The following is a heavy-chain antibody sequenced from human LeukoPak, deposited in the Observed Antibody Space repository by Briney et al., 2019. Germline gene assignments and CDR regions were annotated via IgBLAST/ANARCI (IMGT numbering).Heavy chain of an antibody. CDR2: ISSSGSTI. Sequence: GGSLRLSCAASGFTFSSYEMNWVRQAPGKGLEWVSYISSSGSTIYYADSVKGRFTISRDNAKNSLYLQTNSLRAEDTAVYYCARLDIDAFDIWGQGTMVTVSS. V-gene: IGHV3-48*03. CDR1: GFTFSSYE. CDR3: ARLDIDAFDI. J-gene: IGHJ3*02. D-gene: IGHD2-15*01.